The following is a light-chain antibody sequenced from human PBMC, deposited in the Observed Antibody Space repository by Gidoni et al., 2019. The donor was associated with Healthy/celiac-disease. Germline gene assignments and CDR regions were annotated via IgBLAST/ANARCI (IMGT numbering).Light chain of an antibody. CDR1: QSISSY. J-gene: IGKJ4*01. Sequence: DIQMTQSPSSLSASVGDRVTITCRASQSISSYLNWYQQKPGKAPKLLIYAASSLQSGVPSRFSGSGYGTDVTLTISSLQPEDFATYYCQQSYSTLTFGGGTKVEIK. CDR3: QQSYSTLT. V-gene: IGKV1-39*01. CDR2: AAS.